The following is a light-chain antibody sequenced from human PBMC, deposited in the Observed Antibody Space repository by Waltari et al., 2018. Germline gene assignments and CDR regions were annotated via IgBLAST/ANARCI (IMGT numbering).Light chain of an antibody. V-gene: IGLV2-14*03. CDR2: DVS. CDR3: CSYATRDSYV. Sequence: QSALTQPASVSGSPGQSITISRTGTSSDVGGYNYVSWYQQHPGKAPKFMIYDVSKRPSGVSDRFSGYKSGNTASLTISGLQAEDEADYYCCSYATRDSYVFGTGTKVTVL. CDR1: SSDVGGYNY. J-gene: IGLJ1*01.